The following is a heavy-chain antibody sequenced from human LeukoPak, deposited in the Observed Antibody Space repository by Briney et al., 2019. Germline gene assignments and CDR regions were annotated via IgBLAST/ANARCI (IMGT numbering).Heavy chain of an antibody. CDR3: ARHGGYYFDS. Sequence: SETLSLTCTVSGASISSYYWFWIRQPPGKGLEWIGYIYYSGSTTSNPSLKSRVTISIDTSKNQFSLKLNSVTAADTAVYYCARHGGYYFDSWGQGTLVTVSS. CDR1: GASISSYY. CDR2: IYYSGST. V-gene: IGHV4-59*08. J-gene: IGHJ4*02. D-gene: IGHD3-10*01.